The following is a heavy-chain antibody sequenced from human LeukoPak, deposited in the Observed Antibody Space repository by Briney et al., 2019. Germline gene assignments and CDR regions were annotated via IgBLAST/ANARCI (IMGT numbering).Heavy chain of an antibody. Sequence: GESLRLSCAASGFTFSAYGMSWGRQAPGKGLEWVSHISDTVRDTWYANSVKGRFIISRDNSRDTVYLQMSSLRPEDTALYFCAKDNYGGIFASWGQGTLVTVSS. CDR3: AKDNYGGIFAS. CDR1: GFTFSAYG. CDR2: ISDTVRDT. J-gene: IGHJ4*02. V-gene: IGHV3-23*01. D-gene: IGHD4-17*01.